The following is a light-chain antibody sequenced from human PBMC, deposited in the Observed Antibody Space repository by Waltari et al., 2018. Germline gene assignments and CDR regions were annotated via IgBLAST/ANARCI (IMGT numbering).Light chain of an antibody. J-gene: IGKJ1*01. CDR1: QSISSY. CDR3: QQSYSTPWT. Sequence: DIQMTQSPSSLSASVGDRVTITCRASQSISSYLNWYQQKPGKAPKHLIYGASSLQSGVPSRFSGSGSGTDFTLTISSLQPEDFATYYCQQSYSTPWTFGQGTKVEIK. V-gene: IGKV1-39*01. CDR2: GAS.